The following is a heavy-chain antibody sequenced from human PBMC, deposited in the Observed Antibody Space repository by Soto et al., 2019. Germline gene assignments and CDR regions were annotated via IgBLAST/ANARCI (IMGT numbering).Heavy chain of an antibody. Sequence: SETLSLTCTVSGGSISSYYWSWIRQPPGKGLEWIGYIYYSGSTNYNPSLKSRVTISVDTSKNQFSLKLSSVTAADTAVYYCARVLPSGGDWGYYYMDVWGKGTTVTVSS. V-gene: IGHV4-59*01. J-gene: IGHJ6*03. CDR1: GGSISSYY. CDR3: ARVLPSGGDWGYYYMDV. CDR2: IYYSGST. D-gene: IGHD2-21*01.